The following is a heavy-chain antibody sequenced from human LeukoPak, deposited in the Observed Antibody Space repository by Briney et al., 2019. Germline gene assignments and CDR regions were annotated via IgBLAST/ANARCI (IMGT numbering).Heavy chain of an antibody. CDR1: GFTFSDYY. Sequence: GGSLRLSCAASGFTFSDYYMSWIRQAPGKGLEWVSYISSSGSTIYYADSVKGRFTISRDNAKNSLYLQMNSLRAEDTAVYYCARSPLYYCDSSGDYAFDIWGQGTMVTVSS. CDR3: ARSPLYYCDSSGDYAFDI. CDR2: ISSSGSTI. D-gene: IGHD3-22*01. V-gene: IGHV3-11*01. J-gene: IGHJ3*02.